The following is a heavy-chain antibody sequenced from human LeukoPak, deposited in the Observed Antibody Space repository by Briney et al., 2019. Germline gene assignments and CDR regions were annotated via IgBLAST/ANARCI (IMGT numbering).Heavy chain of an antibody. CDR3: ARMWGYYDFWSGHPYGMDV. CDR1: GFTFSSYA. D-gene: IGHD3-3*01. J-gene: IGHJ6*02. V-gene: IGHV3-64*01. Sequence: GGSLRLSCAASGFTFSSYAMHWVRQAPGKGLEYVSAISSNGGSTYYANSVKGRFTISRDNSKNTLYLQMGSLRAEDMAVYYCARMWGYYDFWSGHPYGMDVWGQGTTVTVSS. CDR2: ISSNGGST.